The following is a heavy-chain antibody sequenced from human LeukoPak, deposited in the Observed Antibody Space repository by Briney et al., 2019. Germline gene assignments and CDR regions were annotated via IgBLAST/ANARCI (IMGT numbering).Heavy chain of an antibody. D-gene: IGHD3-16*02. CDR3: ARIWGSYRYFDY. Sequence: PGGSLRLSCAASGFTFGSYWMTWVRQAPGKGLEWVANIKTDGSEKYYLDSVKGRFTISRDNAKNSLYLQMNNLRAEDTAVYFCARIWGSYRYFDYWGQGTLVTVSS. CDR1: GFTFGSYW. V-gene: IGHV3-7*01. J-gene: IGHJ4*02. CDR2: IKTDGSEK.